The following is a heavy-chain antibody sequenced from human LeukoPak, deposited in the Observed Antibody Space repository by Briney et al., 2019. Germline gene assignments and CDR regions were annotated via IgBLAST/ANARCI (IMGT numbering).Heavy chain of an antibody. Sequence: ASLKVSCKTSGYTFTTYGISWLRQAPGQGLEWMGWISAHKGETEYAQKFQGRVTMTREISTSTAYMELQSLTSDETAVYYCARADIIVVAGSTPVGSGFEYWGQGALITVS. CDR2: ISAHKGET. J-gene: IGHJ4*02. D-gene: IGHD2-15*01. CDR1: GYTFTTYG. CDR3: ARADIIVVAGSTPVGSGFEY. V-gene: IGHV1-18*01.